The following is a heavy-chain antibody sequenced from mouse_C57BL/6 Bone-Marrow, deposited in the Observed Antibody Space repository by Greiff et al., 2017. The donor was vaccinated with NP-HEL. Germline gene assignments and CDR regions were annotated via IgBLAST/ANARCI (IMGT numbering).Heavy chain of an antibody. J-gene: IGHJ4*01. Sequence: VQLQQSGPVLVKPGASVKMSCKASGYTFTDYYMNWVKQSHGKSLEWIGVINPYNGGTSYNQKFKGKATLTVDKSSSTAYMELNSLTSEDSAVYDCARSGETARRYAMDYWGQGTSVTVSS. D-gene: IGHD3-2*01. CDR1: GYTFTDYY. V-gene: IGHV1-19*01. CDR3: ARSGETARRYAMDY. CDR2: INPYNGGT.